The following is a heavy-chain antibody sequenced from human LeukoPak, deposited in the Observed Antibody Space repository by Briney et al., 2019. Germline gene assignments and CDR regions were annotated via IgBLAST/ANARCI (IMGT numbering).Heavy chain of an antibody. CDR2: IYDSGST. V-gene: IGHV4-59*08. J-gene: IGHJ6*03. CDR1: GGSISSYY. CDR3: ARQLRDSWGYYYYYMDV. D-gene: IGHD6-13*01. Sequence: PSETLSLTCAVSGGSISSYYWSWIRQPPGKGLEWIGYIYDSGSTNYNPSLKSRVTISVDTSKNQFSLKMSSVTAADTAVYYCARQLRDSWGYYYYYMDVWGKGTTVTISS.